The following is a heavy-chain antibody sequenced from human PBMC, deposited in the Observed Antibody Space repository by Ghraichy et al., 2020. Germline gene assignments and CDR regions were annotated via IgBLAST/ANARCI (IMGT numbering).Heavy chain of an antibody. J-gene: IGHJ4*02. CDR2: IWYDGSNK. V-gene: IGHV3-33*01. D-gene: IGHD2-15*01. CDR1: GFTFSSYG. Sequence: GESLNISCAASGFTFSSYGMHWVRQAPGKGLEWVAVIWYDGSNKYYADSVKGRFTISRDNSKNTLYLQMNSLRAEDTAVYYCARDGGYCSGGSCYVNFDYWGQGTLVTVSS. CDR3: ARDGGYCSGGSCYVNFDY.